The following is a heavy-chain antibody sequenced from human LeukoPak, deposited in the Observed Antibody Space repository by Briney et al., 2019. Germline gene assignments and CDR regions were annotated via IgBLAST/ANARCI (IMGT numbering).Heavy chain of an antibody. J-gene: IGHJ3*02. V-gene: IGHV3-7*01. Sequence: GGSLRLSCAASGFTFSSHCMNWARQAPGKGLEWVANIKQDGSEKYYVDSVKGRFTISRDNAKNSLYLQMNSLRAEDTAVYYCARDGVRGHDIWGQGTMVTVSS. CDR2: IKQDGSEK. CDR3: ARDGVRGHDI. D-gene: IGHD3-10*01. CDR1: GFTFSSHC.